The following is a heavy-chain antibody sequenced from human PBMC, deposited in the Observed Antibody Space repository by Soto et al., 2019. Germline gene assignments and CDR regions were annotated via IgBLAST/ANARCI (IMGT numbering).Heavy chain of an antibody. J-gene: IGHJ4*02. D-gene: IGHD2-2*01. V-gene: IGHV1-69*02. Sequence: QVQLVQSGAEVKKPGSSVKVSCKASGGIFNRYSVSWVRQAPGQGLEWMGRIIPLFGITNNAQKFQGRVMITADKSTNTAYMEVNGLRSEDTALYYCATFYGGDCTTTTCYGDFDYWGQGTLVTVTS. CDR1: GGIFNRYS. CDR3: ATFYGGDCTTTTCYGDFDY. CDR2: IIPLFGIT.